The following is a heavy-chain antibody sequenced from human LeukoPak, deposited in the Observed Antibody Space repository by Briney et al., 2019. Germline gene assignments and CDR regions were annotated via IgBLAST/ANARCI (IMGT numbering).Heavy chain of an antibody. CDR2: IKQDGSEK. Sequence: GGSLRLSCAASGFTFSSYWMSWIRQAPGKGLEWVANIKQDGSEKYYVDSVKGRFTISRDNAKNSLYLQMNSLRAEDTAVYYCAREASGSYPTFYYYGMDVWGQGTTVTVSS. D-gene: IGHD1-26*01. CDR3: AREASGSYPTFYYYGMDV. V-gene: IGHV3-7*01. J-gene: IGHJ6*02. CDR1: GFTFSSYW.